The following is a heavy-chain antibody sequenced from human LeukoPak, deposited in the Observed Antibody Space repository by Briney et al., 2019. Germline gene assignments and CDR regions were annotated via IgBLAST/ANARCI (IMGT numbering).Heavy chain of an antibody. CDR2: IYYSGNT. J-gene: IGHJ4*02. Sequence: SETLSLTCTVSVGSITPYYWGWIRQPPGKGLEWIGYIYYSGNTNCNSSLKSRVTMSVDTSKNQFSLKLTSVTAADTAVYYCARYNGYAGDYFDYWGQGTLVSVSS. CDR3: ARYNGYAGDYFDY. CDR1: VGSITPYY. D-gene: IGHD5-12*01. V-gene: IGHV4-59*08.